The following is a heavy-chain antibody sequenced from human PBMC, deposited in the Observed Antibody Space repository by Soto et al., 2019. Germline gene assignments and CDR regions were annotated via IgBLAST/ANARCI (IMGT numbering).Heavy chain of an antibody. D-gene: IGHD1-26*01. CDR1: GYTFTSYG. V-gene: IGHV1-18*01. CDR3: ARDGGYSGSY. Sequence: QVQLVQSGAEVKKPGASVKVSCKASGYTFTSYGISWVRQAPGQGLEWMGWISAYNGNTNYAQKLQGRVTLTTDTSTSTADMELRSLSPDETAVDYWARDGGYSGSYWGQGTLVAVSS. J-gene: IGHJ4*02. CDR2: ISAYNGNT.